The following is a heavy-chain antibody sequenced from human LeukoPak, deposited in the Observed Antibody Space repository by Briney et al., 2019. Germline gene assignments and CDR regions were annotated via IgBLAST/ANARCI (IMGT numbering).Heavy chain of an antibody. CDR3: AKKYSSTWYAFDI. CDR1: GFTFSSYA. CDR2: ISASGGST. D-gene: IGHD6-13*01. J-gene: IGHJ3*02. Sequence: GGSLRLSCAASGFTFSSYAMNWVRQAPGKGLEWVSGISASGGSTHYADPVKGRFTISRDNSRNTLDLQMNSLRAEDTALYYCAKKYSSTWYAFDIWGQGTMVTVSS. V-gene: IGHV3-23*01.